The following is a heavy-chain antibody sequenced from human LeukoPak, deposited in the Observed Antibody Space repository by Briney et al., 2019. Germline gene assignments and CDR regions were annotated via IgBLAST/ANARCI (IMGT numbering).Heavy chain of an antibody. CDR1: GGSISRSDDY. V-gene: IGHV4-39*01. CDR2: IYYTGSS. CDR3: ARHSHVLLWFGELSDWFDP. D-gene: IGHD3-10*01. J-gene: IGHJ5*02. Sequence: SETLSLTCSVSGGSISRSDDYWGFVRQTPGKGLEWVGSIYYTGSSHSHPSLKSRVTISVDTSKNQFSLKLSSVTAADTAVYYCARHSHVLLWFGELSDWFDPWGQGTLVTVSS.